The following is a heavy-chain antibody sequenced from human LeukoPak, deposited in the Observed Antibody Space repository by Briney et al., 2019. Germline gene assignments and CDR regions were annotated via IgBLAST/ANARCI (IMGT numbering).Heavy chain of an antibody. V-gene: IGHV3-53*01. J-gene: IGHJ4*02. CDR3: ARDYDSSGYVD. D-gene: IGHD3-22*01. CDR1: GFTVSSNH. Sequence: GGSLRLSCAASGFTVSSNHMSWVRQAPGKGLEWVSVIYSGGSTYYADSVKGRFTISRDNSKNTLYLQMNSLRAEDTAVCYCARDYDSSGYVDWGQGTLVTVSS. CDR2: IYSGGST.